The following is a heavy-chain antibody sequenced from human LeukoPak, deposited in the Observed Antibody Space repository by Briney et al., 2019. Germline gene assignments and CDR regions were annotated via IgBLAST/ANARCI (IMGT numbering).Heavy chain of an antibody. J-gene: IGHJ4*02. CDR3: AKVRSDY. V-gene: IGHV3-30*18. CDR2: ISYDGSNK. CDR1: GFTFSSYG. Sequence: GRSLRLSCAASGFTFSSYGMHWVRQAPGKGLEWVAVISYDGSNKYYADSVKGRFTISRDNSKNTLYLQMNSLRAEDTAVYYCAKVRSDYWGQGTLVTVFS.